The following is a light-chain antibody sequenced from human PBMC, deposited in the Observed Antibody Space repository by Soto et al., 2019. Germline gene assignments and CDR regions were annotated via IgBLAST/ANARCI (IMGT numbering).Light chain of an antibody. Sequence: QSVLTQPPSVSDAPRQRVTISCSGSSSNIGNHAVNWYQQLPGKAPKLLIYYDDLLPSGVSDRYSGSKSGTSASLAISGLQSEDEADYYCATWDDSLNGWVFGGGTKLTVL. CDR1: SSNIGNHA. CDR2: YDD. V-gene: IGLV1-36*01. J-gene: IGLJ3*02. CDR3: ATWDDSLNGWV.